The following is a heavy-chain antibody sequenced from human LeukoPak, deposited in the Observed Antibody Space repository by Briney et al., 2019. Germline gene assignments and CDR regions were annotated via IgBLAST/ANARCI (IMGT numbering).Heavy chain of an antibody. J-gene: IGHJ4*02. CDR2: IYHSGST. CDR3: ARVEWELLTD. D-gene: IGHD1-26*01. V-gene: IGHV4-38-2*01. CDR1: GYSISSGYY. Sequence: PSETLSLTCAVSGYSISSGYYWGWIRQPPGKGLEWIGSIYHSGSTNYNPSLKSRVTISVDTSKNQFSLKLSSVTAEDTAVYYCARVEWELLTDWGQGTLVTVSS.